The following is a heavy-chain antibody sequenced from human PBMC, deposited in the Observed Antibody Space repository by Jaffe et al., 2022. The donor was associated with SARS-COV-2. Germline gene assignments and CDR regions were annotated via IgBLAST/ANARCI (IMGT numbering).Heavy chain of an antibody. CDR1: GFTFDDYA. CDR3: AKQDGGFDY. J-gene: IGHJ4*02. V-gene: IGHV3-9*01. Sequence: EVQLVESGGGLVQPGGSLRLSCATSGFTFDDYAMHWVRQAPGKGLEWVSGISWNTGSIGYADSVKGRFTISRDNAKNSLYLQMNSLRSEDTALYYCAKQDGGFDYWGQGTLVTVSS. CDR2: ISWNTGSI. D-gene: IGHD3-16*01.